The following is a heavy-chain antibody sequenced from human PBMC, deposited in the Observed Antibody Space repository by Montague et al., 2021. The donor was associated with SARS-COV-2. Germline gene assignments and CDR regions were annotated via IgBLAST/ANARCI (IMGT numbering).Heavy chain of an antibody. Sequence: SETLSLTCTVSGGSISNYYWSWIRQPPGRGLEWIGYIYYSGSTDYNPSLKSRVTISLDTSKNQFSLTVTSVTAADTAVYYCARGGGNYNYGLDVWGPGTTVTVSS. CDR1: GGSISNYY. CDR2: IYYSGST. J-gene: IGHJ6*02. D-gene: IGHD4-23*01. CDR3: ARGGGNYNYGLDV. V-gene: IGHV4-59*01.